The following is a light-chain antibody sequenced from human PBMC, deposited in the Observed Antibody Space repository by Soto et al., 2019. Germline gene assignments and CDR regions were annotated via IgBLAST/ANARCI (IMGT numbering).Light chain of an antibody. CDR1: SSNIGAGFD. CDR3: QSYGIRSYVV. J-gene: IGLJ2*01. V-gene: IGLV1-40*01. Sequence: QSVLTQPPSVSGAPGQRVTISCTGNSSNIGAGFDVHWYQQLPGTAPKLLIYGNNNRPSGVPDRFSGSKSGTSASLAITGLQAEDEADYYCQSYGIRSYVVFGGGTKVTVL. CDR2: GNN.